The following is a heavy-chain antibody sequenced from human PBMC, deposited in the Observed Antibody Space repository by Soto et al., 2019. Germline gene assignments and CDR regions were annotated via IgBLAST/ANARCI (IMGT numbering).Heavy chain of an antibody. J-gene: IGHJ3*02. CDR1: GGTFSSHA. D-gene: IGHD2-15*01. V-gene: IGHV1-69*13. Sequence: SVKVSCKASGGTFSSHAISWVRQAPGRGLEWMGGIIPIFGTTNYAQNFRARVTITADESTSTVYMELSSLRSEDTAAYYCARGRTNHYSQDAFDIWGQGTMVTVSS. CDR3: ARGRTNHYSQDAFDI. CDR2: IIPIFGTT.